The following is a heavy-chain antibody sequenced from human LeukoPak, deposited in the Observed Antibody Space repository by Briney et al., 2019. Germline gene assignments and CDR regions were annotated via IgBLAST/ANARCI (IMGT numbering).Heavy chain of an antibody. V-gene: IGHV3-66*02. D-gene: IGHD3-16*01. CDR1: GFTVSSNY. Sequence: GGSLRLSCAASGFTVSSNYMSWVRQAPGQGLEWVSVIYSGGSTYYADSVKGRFTISRDNSKNTLYLQMNSLRAEDTAVYYCARDYGGDGFDPWGQGTLVTVSS. J-gene: IGHJ5*02. CDR2: IYSGGST. CDR3: ARDYGGDGFDP.